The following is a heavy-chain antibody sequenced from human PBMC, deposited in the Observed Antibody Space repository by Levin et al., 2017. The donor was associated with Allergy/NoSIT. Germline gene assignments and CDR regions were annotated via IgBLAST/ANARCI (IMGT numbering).Heavy chain of an antibody. CDR2: INPNSGGT. D-gene: IGHD6-19*01. J-gene: IGHJ3*02. V-gene: IGHV1-2*02. Sequence: GASVKVSCKASGYTFTGYYMHWVRQAPGQGLEWMGWINPNSGGTNYAQKFQGRVTMTRDTSISTAYMELSRLRSDDTAVYYCARVRARKTAGTFDIWGQGTMVTVSS. CDR3: ARVRARKTAGTFDI. CDR1: GYTFTGYY.